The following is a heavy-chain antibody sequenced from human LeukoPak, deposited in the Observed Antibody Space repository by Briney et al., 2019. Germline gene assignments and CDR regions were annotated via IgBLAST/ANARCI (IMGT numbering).Heavy chain of an antibody. CDR2: IYPGDSDT. Sequence: GESLKISCKGSGYTFASYWIGWVRQVPGRGLEWMGVIYPGDSDTRYSPSFQGQVTISADKSISTAYLQWSSLRASDTAMYYCVRQSTDTHPHIYWGQGTLVTVSS. V-gene: IGHV5-51*01. J-gene: IGHJ4*02. CDR3: VRQSTDTHPHIY. D-gene: IGHD2-15*01. CDR1: GYTFASYW.